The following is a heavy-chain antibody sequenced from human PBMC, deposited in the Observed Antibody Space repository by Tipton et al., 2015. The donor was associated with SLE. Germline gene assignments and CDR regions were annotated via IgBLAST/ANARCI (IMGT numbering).Heavy chain of an antibody. D-gene: IGHD2-21*01. CDR3: AGRGDLVVEVAHLDY. V-gene: IGHV4-39*07. Sequence: TLSLTCTVSGDSISSSSYYWGWIRQPPGKGLEWIGTFYYSGNTYFNPSLKSRVSISVDTSKNQFSLSLISVTAADTAVYYCAGRGDLVVEVAHLDYWGQGILVTVSS. J-gene: IGHJ4*02. CDR1: GDSISSSSYY. CDR2: FYYSGNT.